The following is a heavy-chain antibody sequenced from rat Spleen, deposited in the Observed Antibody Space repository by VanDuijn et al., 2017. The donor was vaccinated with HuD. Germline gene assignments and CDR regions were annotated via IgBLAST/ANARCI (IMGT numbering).Heavy chain of an antibody. CDR1: GFTFSGYF. Sequence: EVQLVESDGGLVQPGRSLKLSCAASGFTFSGYFMAWVRQAPTKGLEWVATISYGDSSGHSGTYYRDSVKGRFTISRDNAKSTLYLQMDSLRSEDTATYYCATQGFDYWGQGVMVTVSS. CDR2: ISYGDSSGHSGT. J-gene: IGHJ2*01. CDR3: ATQGFDY. V-gene: IGHV5-29*01.